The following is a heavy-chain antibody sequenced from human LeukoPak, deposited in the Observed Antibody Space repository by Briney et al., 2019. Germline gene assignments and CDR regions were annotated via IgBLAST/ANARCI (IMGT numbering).Heavy chain of an antibody. CDR2: ISGSGGST. Sequence: GGSLRLSCAASGFTFSSYSMSWVRQAPGKGLEWVSAISGSGGSTYYADSVKGRFTISRDNSKNTLYLQMHSLRAEDTAVYYCSKGGGYDFWSGYSSPTYFDYWGQGTLVTVSS. CDR1: GFTFSSYS. J-gene: IGHJ4*02. V-gene: IGHV3-23*01. CDR3: SKGGGYDFWSGYSSPTYFDY. D-gene: IGHD3-3*01.